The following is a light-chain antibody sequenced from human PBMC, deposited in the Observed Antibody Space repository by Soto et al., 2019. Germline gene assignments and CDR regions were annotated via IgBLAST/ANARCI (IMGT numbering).Light chain of an antibody. CDR1: SYNIGSNT. V-gene: IGLV1-44*01. CDR3: AACDDSLNVV. CDR2: SNN. J-gene: IGLJ3*02. Sequence: QPVLTQPPSASGTPGQRVTISCSGSSYNIGSNTVNWYQQLPGTAPKLLIYSNNQRPSGVPDRFSGSKSGTSASLAISGLQSEDEADYYCAACDDSLNVVFGGGTKLTVL.